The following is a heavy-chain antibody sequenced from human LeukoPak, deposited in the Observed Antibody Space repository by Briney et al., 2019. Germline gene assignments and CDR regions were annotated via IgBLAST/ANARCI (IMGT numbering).Heavy chain of an antibody. D-gene: IGHD3-22*01. CDR3: ARGLAYYYDSTAYFLDY. CDR2: ISNSGSSI. Sequence: GGSLRLSCAASGFTFSDSYMTWIRQAPGKGLEWVSYISNSGSSIYYADSVKGRFTTSRDNAKSSLYLQMNSLRPEDTAVYYCARGLAYYYDSTAYFLDYWGQGTLVTVSS. CDR1: GFTFSDSY. V-gene: IGHV3-11*04. J-gene: IGHJ4*02.